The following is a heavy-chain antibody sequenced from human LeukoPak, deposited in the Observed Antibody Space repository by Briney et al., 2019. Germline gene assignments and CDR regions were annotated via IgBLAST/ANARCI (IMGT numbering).Heavy chain of an antibody. D-gene: IGHD1-26*01. CDR2: VSGSGRNT. V-gene: IGHV3-23*01. CDR3: VRSRRVGANQRGLFDY. Sequence: GGSLRLSCAASGFMFSSNWMSWVRQAPGKGLEWVSSVSGSGRNTFYPDSVEGRFTISRDNSKNTVYLQMNSLRADDTAVYYCVRSRRVGANQRGLFDYWGQGTLVTVSP. CDR1: GFMFSSNW. J-gene: IGHJ4*02.